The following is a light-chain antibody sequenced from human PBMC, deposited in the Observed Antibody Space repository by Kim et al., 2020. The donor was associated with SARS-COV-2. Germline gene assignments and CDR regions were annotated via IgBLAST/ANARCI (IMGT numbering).Light chain of an antibody. CDR2: DAA. CDR3: QQRSNWPIT. CDR1: QSVSSY. Sequence: CPEDMATLSCRASQSVSSYLAWYIQKPGQAPRLIIYDAATRATGIPVRFSRSGYGTDLTLTFSRREPEDCAVHYCQQRSNWPITFGQGTRLEIK. J-gene: IGKJ5*01. V-gene: IGKV3-11*01.